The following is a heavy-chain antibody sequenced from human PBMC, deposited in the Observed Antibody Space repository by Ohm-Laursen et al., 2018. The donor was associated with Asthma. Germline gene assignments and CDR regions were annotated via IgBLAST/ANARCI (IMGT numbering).Heavy chain of an antibody. CDR3: AAWGSENF. CDR1: GLPFSNFW. CDR2: IYPDGGEK. V-gene: IGHV3-7*03. J-gene: IGHJ4*02. Sequence: SLRLSCTATGLPFSNFWMSWVRQAPGNGLEWVANIYPDGGEKYYVDSVDGRFTISRDNAKNSLYLQMNSLRAEDTAVYYCAAWGSENFWGQGTLVTVS. D-gene: IGHD7-27*01.